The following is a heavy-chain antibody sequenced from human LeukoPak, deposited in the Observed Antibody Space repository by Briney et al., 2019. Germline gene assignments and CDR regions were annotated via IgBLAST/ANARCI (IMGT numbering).Heavy chain of an antibody. Sequence: SVKVSCKASGGTFSSYAISWVRQAPGQGLEWMGRIIPIFGTANYAQKFQGRVTITTDESTSTAYMELSSLRSEDTAVYYCASAPRGSYNWFDPWGQGTLVTVSS. CDR1: GGTFSSYA. CDR2: IIPIFGTA. CDR3: ASAPRGSYNWFDP. J-gene: IGHJ5*02. V-gene: IGHV1-69*05.